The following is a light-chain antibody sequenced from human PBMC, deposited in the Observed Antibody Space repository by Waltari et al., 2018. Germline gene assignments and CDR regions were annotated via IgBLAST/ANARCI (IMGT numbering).Light chain of an antibody. CDR2: DAS. Sequence: DIQMTQPPSSLSAFVRDRVIMTCQASPDISNYLNWYQQKPGKAPKILIRDASNLETGVPTRFSGSQSRTDFTLTISSLQPEDVGTYYCQRYDNLPIFAFGPGTKVEIK. J-gene: IGKJ3*01. V-gene: IGKV1-33*01. CDR3: QRYDNLPIFA. CDR1: PDISNY.